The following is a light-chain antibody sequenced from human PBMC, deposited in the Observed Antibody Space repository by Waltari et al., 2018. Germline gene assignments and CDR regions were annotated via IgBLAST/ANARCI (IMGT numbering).Light chain of an antibody. CDR1: SSDVGGYNF. Sequence: QSALTQPASVSESPGPSITISCTGTSSDVGGYNFVCWYQQHPGKAPKLISYDVNKRPSGVSNRFAGSKSHNTASLTISGLQAEDEADYYCCSYAGSNCYYVFGSGTKVTVL. CDR3: CSYAGSNCYYV. CDR2: DVN. J-gene: IGLJ1*01. V-gene: IGLV2-23*02.